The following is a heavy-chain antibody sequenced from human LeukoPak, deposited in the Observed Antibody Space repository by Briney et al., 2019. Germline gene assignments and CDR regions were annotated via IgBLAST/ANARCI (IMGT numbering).Heavy chain of an antibody. CDR2: IYYSGST. CDR1: GVSIRSSSYY. Sequence: SETLSLTCTVSGVSIRSSSYYWGWIRQPPGKGLEWIGSIYYSGSTYYNASLKSRGTISVDTSKNQFSLKLNSVTAADTAVYFCARQVVAVAGTGYFDYRGQGTLVTVSS. V-gene: IGHV4-39*01. D-gene: IGHD6-19*01. CDR3: ARQVVAVAGTGYFDY. J-gene: IGHJ4*02.